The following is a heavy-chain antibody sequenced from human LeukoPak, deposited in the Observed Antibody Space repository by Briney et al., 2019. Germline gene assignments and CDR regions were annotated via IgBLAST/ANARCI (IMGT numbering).Heavy chain of an antibody. CDR3: ATDLNSRGYSSSWPYYDY. D-gene: IGHD6-13*01. J-gene: IGHJ4*02. V-gene: IGHV1-24*01. CDR1: GYTLTELS. CDR2: LDPEDGET. Sequence: ASVKVSCTVSGYTLTELSMHWVRQAPGKGLEWMGGLDPEDGETIYAQKFQGRVTMTEDTSTDTAYMELSSLRSEDTAVYYCATDLNSRGYSSSWPYYDYWGQGTLVTVSS.